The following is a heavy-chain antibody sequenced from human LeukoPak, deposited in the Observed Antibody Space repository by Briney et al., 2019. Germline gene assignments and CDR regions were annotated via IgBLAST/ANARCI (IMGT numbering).Heavy chain of an antibody. D-gene: IGHD4-17*01. CDR3: ARAAVTTYNWFDP. Sequence: PSETLSLTFTVSGDSISSYYWSWIRQPAGKGLEWIGRIYTRGSINYNPSLKSRVTMSVDTSKNRFSLNLSSVTAADTAVYYCARAAVTTYNWFDPWGQGTLVTVSS. V-gene: IGHV4-4*07. J-gene: IGHJ5*02. CDR1: GDSISSYY. CDR2: IYTRGSI.